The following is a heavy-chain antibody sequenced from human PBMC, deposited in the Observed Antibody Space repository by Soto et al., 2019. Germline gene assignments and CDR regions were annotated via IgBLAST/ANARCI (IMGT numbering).Heavy chain of an antibody. CDR2: ISYDGSNK. J-gene: IGHJ1*01. V-gene: IGHV3-30*03. CDR3: ATDNYGDYPEYFKP. D-gene: IGHD4-17*01. CDR1: GFTFSSYG. Sequence: GGSLRLSCAASGFTFSSYGMHWVRQAPGKGLEWVAVISYDGSNKYYADSVKGRFTISRDNSKNTLYLQMNSLRAEDTAVYYCATDNYGDYPEYFKPWGQGTLVTVSS.